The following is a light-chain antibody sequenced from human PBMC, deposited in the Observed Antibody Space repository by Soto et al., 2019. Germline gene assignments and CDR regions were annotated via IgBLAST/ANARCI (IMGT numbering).Light chain of an antibody. Sequence: EIVMTQSPATLSVSPGERATLSCRASQSVSSNLAWYQQKPGQAPRLLIYGASTRATGIPARFSGSGSGTDFTLNISSMQSEDFAVYYCQQYNNWPPITFGQGTKLEIK. CDR2: GAS. CDR3: QQYNNWPPIT. CDR1: QSVSSN. J-gene: IGKJ2*01. V-gene: IGKV3-15*01.